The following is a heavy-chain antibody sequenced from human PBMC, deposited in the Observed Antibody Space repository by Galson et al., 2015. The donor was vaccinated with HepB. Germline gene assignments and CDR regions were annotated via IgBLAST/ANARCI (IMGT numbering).Heavy chain of an antibody. V-gene: IGHV3-23*01. CDR1: GFTFSSYA. CDR2: ISGSGGST. J-gene: IGHJ4*02. Sequence: SLRLSCAASGFTFSSYAMSWVRQAPGKGLEWVSAISGSGGSTYYADSVKGRFTISRDNSKNTLYLQMNSLRAEDTAVYYCAKNTGRYYDSSGYFPAYYFDYWGQGTLVTVSS. D-gene: IGHD3-22*01. CDR3: AKNTGRYYDSSGYFPAYYFDY.